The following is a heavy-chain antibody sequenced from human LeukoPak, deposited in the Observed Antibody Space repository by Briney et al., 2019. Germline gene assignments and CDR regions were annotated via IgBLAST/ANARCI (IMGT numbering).Heavy chain of an antibody. CDR3: ATYSSSNGREFQY. D-gene: IGHD2-2*01. CDR1: GFTFSLYW. Sequence: GGSLRLSCAASGFTFSLYWMTWVRQAPGKGLEWVANIKQDGSEKYYVDSVKGRFTISRDNAKNSLYLQMNSLRAEDTAVYYCATYSSSNGREFQYWGQGTLVTVSS. J-gene: IGHJ1*01. CDR2: IKQDGSEK. V-gene: IGHV3-7*01.